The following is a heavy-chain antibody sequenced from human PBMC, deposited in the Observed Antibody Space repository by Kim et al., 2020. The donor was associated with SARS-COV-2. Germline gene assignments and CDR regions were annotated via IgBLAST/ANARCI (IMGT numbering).Heavy chain of an antibody. J-gene: IGHJ6*02. Sequence: PRSRVTISVDTSKNQFSLKLSSVTAADKAVYYCARTVPQMSREEPYGMDVWGQGTTVTVSS. CDR3: ARTVPQMSREEPYGMDV. D-gene: IGHD1-1*01. V-gene: IGHV4-59*01.